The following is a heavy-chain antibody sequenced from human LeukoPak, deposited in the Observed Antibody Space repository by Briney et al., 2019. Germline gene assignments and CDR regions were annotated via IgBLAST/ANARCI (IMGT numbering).Heavy chain of an antibody. Sequence: SETQSLTCTVSGGSISSSSYYWGWIRQPPGKGLEWIGSIYYSGSTYYNPSLKSRVTISVDTSKNQLSLKLSSVTAADTAVYYCARRGYSSSWPTFDYWGQGTLVTVSS. CDR3: ARRGYSSSWPTFDY. J-gene: IGHJ4*02. CDR1: GGSISSSSYY. V-gene: IGHV4-39*01. D-gene: IGHD6-13*01. CDR2: IYYSGST.